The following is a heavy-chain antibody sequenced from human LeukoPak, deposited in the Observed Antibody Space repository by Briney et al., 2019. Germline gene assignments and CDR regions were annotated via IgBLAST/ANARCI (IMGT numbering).Heavy chain of an antibody. CDR2: IYTSGST. D-gene: IGHD3-3*01. CDR3: ARDLPYYDFFQDYYYMDV. V-gene: IGHV4-4*07. Sequence: SETLSLTCTVSGGSISSYYWSWIRQPAGKGLGWVGRIYTSGSTNYNPSLKSRVTMSVDTSKTQFALNLSSVTAADTAVYYCARDLPYYDFFQDYYYMDVWGKGTTVTVSS. J-gene: IGHJ6*03. CDR1: GGSISSYY.